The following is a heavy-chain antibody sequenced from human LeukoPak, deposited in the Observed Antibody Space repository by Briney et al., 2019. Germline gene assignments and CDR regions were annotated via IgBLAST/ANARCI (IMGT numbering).Heavy chain of an antibody. Sequence: GGSLRLSCAASGLTFSSYWMHWVRQAPGKGLVWVSHIKSDGSSTSYADSVKGRFTISRDNAKNTLYLQMNSLRVEDAAVYYCAPVGGVCGRVFDMWGQGTVVTVSS. CDR1: GLTFSSYW. D-gene: IGHD2-8*01. J-gene: IGHJ3*02. CDR3: APVGGVCGRVFDM. V-gene: IGHV3-74*01. CDR2: IKSDGSST.